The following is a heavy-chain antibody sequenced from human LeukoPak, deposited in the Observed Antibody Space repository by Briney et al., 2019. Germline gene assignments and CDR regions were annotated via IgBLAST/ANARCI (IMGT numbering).Heavy chain of an antibody. CDR1: GFTFSSYW. V-gene: IGHV3-7*03. J-gene: IGHJ4*02. CDR2: IKQDGSEK. CDR3: ASGLELDY. Sequence: GGSLRLSCAASGFTFSSYWMRWVRQAPGKGLEWVANIKQDGSEKNYVDSVKGRFTISRDNAKNSLYLQMNSLRAEDAAVYYCASGLELDYWGQGTLVTVSS.